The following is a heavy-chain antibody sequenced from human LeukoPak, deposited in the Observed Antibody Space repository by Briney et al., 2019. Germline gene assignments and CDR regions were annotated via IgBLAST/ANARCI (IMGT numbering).Heavy chain of an antibody. CDR2: ISYDGSNK. V-gene: IGHV3-30-3*01. CDR1: GFTFSSYA. J-gene: IGHJ4*02. CDR3: TTGGGVLRFL. Sequence: GRSLRLSCAASGFTFSSYAMHWVRQAPGKGLEWVAVISYDGSNKYYADSVKGRFTISRDNSKNTPYLQMNSLKTEDTAVYYCTTGGGVLRFLGGQGTLVTVSS. D-gene: IGHD3-3*01.